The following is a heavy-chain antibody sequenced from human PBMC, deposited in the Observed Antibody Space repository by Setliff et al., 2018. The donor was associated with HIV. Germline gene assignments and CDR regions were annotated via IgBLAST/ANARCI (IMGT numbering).Heavy chain of an antibody. CDR3: ARDTAGFDP. Sequence: HPGGSLRLSCAASGFRFTRYWMSWVRQAPGKGLEWVANIKEDGSDKYYADSVKGRFTISRDNAKNSLYLQMDSLRGEDTAVYYCARDTAGFDPWGQGTLVTVSS. CDR1: GFRFTRYW. CDR2: IKEDGSDK. V-gene: IGHV3-7*01. J-gene: IGHJ5*02. D-gene: IGHD2-21*02.